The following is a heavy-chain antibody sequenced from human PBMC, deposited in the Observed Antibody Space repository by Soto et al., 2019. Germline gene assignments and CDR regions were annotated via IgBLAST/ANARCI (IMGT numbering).Heavy chain of an antibody. J-gene: IGHJ4*02. V-gene: IGHV1-3*01. CDR1: GYTFTSYA. D-gene: IGHD6-19*01. Sequence: QVQLVQSGAEVKKPGTSVKVSCKASGYTFTSYAMHWVRQAPGQRLEWMGWINAGNGNTKYSQKFQGRVTITRDTSSSTAYMELSSLRSEDTAVYYCARVVGIAVDDYWGQGTLVTVSS. CDR3: ARVVGIAVDDY. CDR2: INAGNGNT.